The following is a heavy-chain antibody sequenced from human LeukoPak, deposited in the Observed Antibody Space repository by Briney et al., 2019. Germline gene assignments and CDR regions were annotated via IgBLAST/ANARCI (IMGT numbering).Heavy chain of an antibody. J-gene: IGHJ6*02. CDR3: ARDPNSGYEYYYYGMDV. CDR2: ISAYNGNT. V-gene: IGHV1-18*01. Sequence: GASVKFSCKASGYTFTSYDINWVRQAPGQGLEWMGWISAYNGNTNYAQKLQGRVTMTTDTSTSTAYMELRSLRSDDTAVYYCARDPNSGYEYYYYGMDVWGQGTTVTVSS. D-gene: IGHD5-12*01. CDR1: GYTFTSYD.